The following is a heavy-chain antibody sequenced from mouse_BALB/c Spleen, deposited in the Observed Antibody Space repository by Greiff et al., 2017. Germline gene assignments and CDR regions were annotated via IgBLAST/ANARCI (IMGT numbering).Heavy chain of an antibody. Sequence: QVQLQQSGAELAKPGASVKMSCKASGYTFTSYWMHWVKQRPGQGLEWIGYINPSTGYTEYNQKFKDKATLTADKSSSTAYMQLSSLTSEDSAVYYCTPWGRGYWGQGTTLTVSA. CDR3: TPWGRGY. J-gene: IGHJ2*01. CDR2: INPSTGYT. CDR1: GYTFTSYW. V-gene: IGHV1-7*01. D-gene: IGHD1-1*01.